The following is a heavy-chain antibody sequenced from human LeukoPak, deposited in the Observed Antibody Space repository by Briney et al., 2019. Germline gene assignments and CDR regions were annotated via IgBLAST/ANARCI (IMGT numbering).Heavy chain of an antibody. CDR3: ARDLEDIVVVPAAILLDFDP. CDR2: ISSSSSYI. Sequence: GGSLRLSFAASGFNLNSFMLNWVRQAPGNGLYSVSSISSSSSYIYYADSVKGRFTISRDNAKNSLYLQMNSLRAEDTAVYYCARDLEDIVVVPAAILLDFDPWGQGTLVTVSS. J-gene: IGHJ5*02. V-gene: IGHV3-21*01. CDR1: GFNLNSFM. D-gene: IGHD2-2*01.